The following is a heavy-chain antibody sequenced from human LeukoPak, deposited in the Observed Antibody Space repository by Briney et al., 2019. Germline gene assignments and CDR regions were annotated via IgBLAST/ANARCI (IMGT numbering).Heavy chain of an antibody. CDR1: GFIFSNYA. CDR2: ISGSGGDT. CDR3: AKDPNPFYDFWSGYK. D-gene: IGHD3-3*01. V-gene: IGHV3-23*01. Sequence: PGGSLRLSCAASGFIFSNYAMGWVRQAPGKGLEWVSGISGSGGDTFYADSVKGRFTISRDNSANTLYLQMNSLRGEDTAVYYCAKDPNPFYDFWSGYKWGQGTLVTVSS. J-gene: IGHJ4*02.